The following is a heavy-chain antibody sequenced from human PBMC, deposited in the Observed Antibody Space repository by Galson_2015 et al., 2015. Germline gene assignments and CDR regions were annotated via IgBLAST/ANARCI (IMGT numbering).Heavy chain of an antibody. J-gene: IGHJ4*02. CDR2: ISYDGSKK. D-gene: IGHD3-3*01. Sequence: SLRLSCAASGFTFSSYAMHWVRQAPGKGLEWVAVISYDGSKKYYADSVKGRFTISRDNSKNTLYLQMNSLRAEDTAVYYCARDRGGFGVVIFPDYWGQGTLVTVSS. CDR3: ARDRGGFGVVIFPDY. CDR1: GFTFSSYA. V-gene: IGHV3-30-3*01.